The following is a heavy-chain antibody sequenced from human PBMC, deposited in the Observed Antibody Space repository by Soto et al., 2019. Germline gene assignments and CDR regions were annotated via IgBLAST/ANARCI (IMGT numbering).Heavy chain of an antibody. CDR3: ARLDISGWYFYFQH. Sequence: ASVKVSCKASGYTFSSNGISWVRQAPGQGLEWMGWISGYNANTKYAQKFQGRVTMTTDTARSTAYMELRRLRSDDTAVYYCARLDISGWYFYFQHWGQGTLVTVSS. J-gene: IGHJ1*01. D-gene: IGHD6-19*01. CDR2: ISGYNANT. CDR1: GYTFSSNG. V-gene: IGHV1-18*01.